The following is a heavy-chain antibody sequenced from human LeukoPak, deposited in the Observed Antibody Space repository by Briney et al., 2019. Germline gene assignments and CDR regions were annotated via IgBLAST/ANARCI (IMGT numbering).Heavy chain of an antibody. D-gene: IGHD4-17*01. CDR3: ARSGDGNWFDP. CDR1: GYTFTSYG. Sequence: ASVKVSCKASGYTFTSYGISWVRQAPGQGLEWMGWISAYNGDTNFAEKLQGRVTMTTDTSTSTAYMELRSLRSDDTAVYYCARSGDGNWFDPWGQGTLLTVSS. J-gene: IGHJ5*02. V-gene: IGHV1-18*01. CDR2: ISAYNGDT.